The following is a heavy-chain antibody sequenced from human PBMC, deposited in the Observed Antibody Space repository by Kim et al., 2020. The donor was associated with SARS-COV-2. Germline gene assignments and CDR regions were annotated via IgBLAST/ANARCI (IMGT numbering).Heavy chain of an antibody. Sequence: SETLSLTCAVYGGSFSGYYWSWIRQPPGKGLEWIGEINHSGSTNYNPSLKSRVTISVDTSKNQFSLKLSSVTAADTAVYYCARGRRIDTAIVDYWGQGTLVTVSS. J-gene: IGHJ4*02. V-gene: IGHV4-34*01. CDR3: ARGRRIDTAIVDY. CDR1: GGSFSGYY. D-gene: IGHD5-18*01. CDR2: INHSGST.